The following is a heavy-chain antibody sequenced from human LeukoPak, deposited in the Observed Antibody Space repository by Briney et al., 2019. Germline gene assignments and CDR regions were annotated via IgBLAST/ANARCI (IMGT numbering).Heavy chain of an antibody. CDR3: ASLDEYSSSRYFDY. CDR1: GGSISSYY. CDR2: IYYSGST. Sequence: SETLSLTCTVSGGSISSYYWSWIRQPPGKGLAWIGYIYYSGSTNYNPSLKSRVTISVDTSKNQFSLKLSSVPAAETAVYYCASLDEYSSSRYFDYWGQGTLVTVSS. J-gene: IGHJ4*02. D-gene: IGHD6-6*01. V-gene: IGHV4-59*08.